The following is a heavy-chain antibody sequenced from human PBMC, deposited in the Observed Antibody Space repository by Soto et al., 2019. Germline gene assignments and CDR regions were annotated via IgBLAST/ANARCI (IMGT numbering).Heavy chain of an antibody. Sequence: QVQLQQWGSGLLKPSETLSLTCAAYGGSFGGYFWSWIRQPPGKGPEWIGEINHRGDPSYTPSLQRRVTMSLDMSKNQFSLNMSSVTAEDTAVYYCARGGGGPRFQSWGQGTLVTVST. J-gene: IGHJ4*02. D-gene: IGHD2-15*01. V-gene: IGHV4-34*01. CDR2: INHRGDP. CDR3: ARGGGGPRFQS. CDR1: GGSFGGYF.